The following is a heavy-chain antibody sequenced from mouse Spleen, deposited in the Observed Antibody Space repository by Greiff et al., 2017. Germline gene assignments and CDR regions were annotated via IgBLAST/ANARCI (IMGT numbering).Heavy chain of an antibody. CDR2: IDPSDSET. CDR1: GYTFTSYW. CDR3: ARRGLYYDYDGAFAY. J-gene: IGHJ3*01. Sequence: QVQLQQPGAELVRPGSSVKLSCKASGYTFTSYWMHWVKQRPIQGLEWTGNIDPSDSETHYNQKFKDKATLTVDKSSSTAYMQLSSLTSEDSAVYYCARRGLYYDYDGAFAYWGQGTLVTVSA. V-gene: IGHV1-52*01. D-gene: IGHD2-4*01.